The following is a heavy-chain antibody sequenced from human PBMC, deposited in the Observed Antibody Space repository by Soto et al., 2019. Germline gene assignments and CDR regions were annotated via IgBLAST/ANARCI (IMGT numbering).Heavy chain of an antibody. D-gene: IGHD6-6*01. Sequence: XVCLRLSCAASGFTFSHYTVSCVRRTQGKGLEWVSGISGSGATTYYADSVRGRFTISRDNSKNTLPLQMHSLRAEDTAVYHCAKAKGIASRPRWFDPWGQRTLVTVAS. V-gene: IGHV3-23*01. CDR1: GFTFSHYT. J-gene: IGHJ5*02. CDR3: AKAKGIASRPRWFDP. CDR2: ISGSGATT.